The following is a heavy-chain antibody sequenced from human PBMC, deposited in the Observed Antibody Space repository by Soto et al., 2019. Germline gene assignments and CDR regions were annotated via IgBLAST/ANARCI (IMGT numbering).Heavy chain of an antibody. CDR2: IYYSGST. Sequence: SETLSLTCTVSGGSISSSSYYWGWIRQPPGKGLEWIGSIYYSGSTYYSPSLKSRVTISVDTSKNQFSLKLSSVTAADTAVYYCARHLPPPHSSGYYYHYYYYGMDVWGQGTTVTVSS. CDR3: ARHLPPPHSSGYYYHYYYYGMDV. D-gene: IGHD3-22*01. J-gene: IGHJ6*02. CDR1: GGSISSSSYY. V-gene: IGHV4-39*01.